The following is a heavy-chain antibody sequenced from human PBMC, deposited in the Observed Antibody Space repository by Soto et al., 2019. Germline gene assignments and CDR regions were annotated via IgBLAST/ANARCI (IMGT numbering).Heavy chain of an antibody. CDR2: IYYSGST. Sequence: PSETLSLTCTFSGVSISSGGYYWSWIRQHPGKGLEWIGYIYYSGSTYYNPSLKSRVTISVDTSKNQFSLKLSSVTAADAAVYYCARDSRYYYGMDVWGQGTTVTVSS. CDR3: ARDSRYYYGMDV. CDR1: GVSISSGGYY. J-gene: IGHJ6*02. V-gene: IGHV4-31*03.